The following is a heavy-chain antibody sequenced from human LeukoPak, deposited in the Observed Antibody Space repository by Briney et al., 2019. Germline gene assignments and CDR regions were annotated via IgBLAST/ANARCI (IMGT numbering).Heavy chain of an antibody. J-gene: IGHJ5*02. V-gene: IGHV4-59*01. D-gene: IGHD3-22*01. CDR3: ARGNYYYDSSIYNWFDP. Sequence: PSETLSLTCTVSGGSISSYYWSWIRQPPGKGLEWIGYIYYSGSTNYNPSLKSRVTISVDTSKNQFSLKLSSVTAADTAVYYCARGNYYYDSSIYNWFDPWGQGTLVTVSS. CDR2: IYYSGST. CDR1: GGSISSYY.